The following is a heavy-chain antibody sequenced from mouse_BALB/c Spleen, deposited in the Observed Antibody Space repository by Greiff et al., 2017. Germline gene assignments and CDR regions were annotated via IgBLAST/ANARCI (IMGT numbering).Heavy chain of an antibody. Sequence: VMLVESGPGLVAPSPSLSITCTVSGFSLTSYGVHWVRQPPGKGLEWLGVIWAGGSTNYNSALMSRLSISKDNSKSQVFLKMNSLQTDDTAMYYCGRELTRTNAMDYWGQGTSVTVSA. CDR1: GFSLTSYG. J-gene: IGHJ4*01. D-gene: IGHD4-1*01. CDR2: IWAGGST. V-gene: IGHV2-9*02. CDR3: GRELTRTNAMDY.